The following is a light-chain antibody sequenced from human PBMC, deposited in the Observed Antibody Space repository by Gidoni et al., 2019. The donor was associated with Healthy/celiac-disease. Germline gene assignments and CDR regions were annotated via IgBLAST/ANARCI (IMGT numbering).Light chain of an antibody. V-gene: IGKV1-39*01. CDR1: QSISSY. CDR3: QQSNSTPLT. J-gene: IGKJ4*01. Sequence: IHMTHSPSSLSASVGDRVTITCRASQSISSYLKWYQQKPGKAPRLLIYAASSRQSGVPSRFSGSGSGTDFTLTISSLQPEDFATYYCQQSNSTPLTFGGGTKVEIK. CDR2: AAS.